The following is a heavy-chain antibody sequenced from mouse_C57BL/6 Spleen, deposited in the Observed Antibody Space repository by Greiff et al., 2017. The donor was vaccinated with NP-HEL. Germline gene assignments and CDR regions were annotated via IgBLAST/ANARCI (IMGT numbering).Heavy chain of an antibody. Sequence: VQLKQSGPELVKPGASVKISCKASGYTFTDYYMNWVKQSHGKSLEWIGDINPNTGGTSYNQKFKGKATLTVDKSSSTAYMELRSLTSEDSAVYYCARSWLLLFFDYWGQGTTLTVSS. CDR3: ARSWLLLFFDY. V-gene: IGHV1-26*01. CDR2: INPNTGGT. D-gene: IGHD2-3*01. CDR1: GYTFTDYY. J-gene: IGHJ2*01.